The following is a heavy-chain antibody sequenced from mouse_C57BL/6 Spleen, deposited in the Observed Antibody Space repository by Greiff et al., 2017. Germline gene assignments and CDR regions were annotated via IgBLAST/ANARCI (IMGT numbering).Heavy chain of an antibody. CDR3: ARQDYGTPFAY. V-gene: IGHV5-2*01. CDR2: INSDGGST. CDR1: EYEFPSHD. Sequence: EVKLMESGGGLVQPGESLKLSCESNEYEFPSHDMSWVRKTPEKRLELVAAINSDGGSTYYPDTMERRFIISRDNTKKPLYLQMSSLRSEDTALYYCARQDYGTPFAYWGQGTLVTVSA. D-gene: IGHD1-1*01. J-gene: IGHJ3*01.